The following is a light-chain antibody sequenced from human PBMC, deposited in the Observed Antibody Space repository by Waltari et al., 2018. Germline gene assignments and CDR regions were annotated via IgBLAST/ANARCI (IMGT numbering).Light chain of an antibody. CDR1: TSDVGGYNS. J-gene: IGLJ3*02. CDR2: EYT. V-gene: IGLV2-14*01. CDR3: SSYTTRATRV. Sequence: QSALTHPASVPGYTGQSLTISRTGTTSDVGGYNSVSGSQQHPVKAPKLMIYEYTRRPSGVSNRFSGSKSGNTASLTISGLQAEDESDYYCSSYTTRATRVFGGGTKVTVL.